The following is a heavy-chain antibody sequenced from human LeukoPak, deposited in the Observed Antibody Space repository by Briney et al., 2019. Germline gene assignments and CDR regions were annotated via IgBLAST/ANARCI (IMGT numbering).Heavy chain of an antibody. Sequence: GGSLRLSCAASGLTFSTYAMHWVRQAPGKGLEYVSGTSSNGGSTYYTNSVKGRFTISRDNSKNTLFLQMGSLRAEDMAVYYCARGAHYYYDRSGYYYFDYWGQGTLVTVSS. D-gene: IGHD3-22*01. V-gene: IGHV3-64*01. CDR2: TSSNGGST. CDR3: ARGAHYYYDRSGYYYFDY. J-gene: IGHJ4*02. CDR1: GLTFSTYA.